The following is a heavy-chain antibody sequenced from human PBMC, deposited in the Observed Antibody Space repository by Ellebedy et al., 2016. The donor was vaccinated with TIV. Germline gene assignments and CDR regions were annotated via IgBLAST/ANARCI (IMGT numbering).Heavy chain of an antibody. D-gene: IGHD3-9*01. Sequence: ASVKVSXXASGYTFTSYYMHWVRQAPGQGLEWMGIINPSGGSTSYAQKFQGRVTMTRDTSTSTVYMELSSLRSEDTAVYYCAREALERYFDWLLYSQVPLNWSPLDYWGQGTLVTVSS. J-gene: IGHJ4*02. CDR3: AREALERYFDWLLYSQVPLNWSPLDY. CDR1: GYTFTSYY. CDR2: INPSGGST. V-gene: IGHV1-46*01.